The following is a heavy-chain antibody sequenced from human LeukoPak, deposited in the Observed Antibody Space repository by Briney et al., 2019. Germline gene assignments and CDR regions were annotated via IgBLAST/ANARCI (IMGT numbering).Heavy chain of an antibody. CDR2: IYSDNT. V-gene: IGHV3-53*01. CDR3: ASAPDYYDSSGYYPNWFDP. J-gene: IGHJ5*02. Sequence: GGSLRLSCTVSGFTVSSNSMSWVRQAPGKGLEWVSFIYSDNTHYSDSVKGRFTISRDNSKNTLYLQMNSLRAEDTAVYYCASAPDYYDSSGYYPNWFDPWGQGTLVTVSS. D-gene: IGHD3-22*01. CDR1: GFTVSSNS.